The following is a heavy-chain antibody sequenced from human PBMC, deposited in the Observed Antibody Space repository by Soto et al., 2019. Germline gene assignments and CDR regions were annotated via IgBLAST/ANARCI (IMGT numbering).Heavy chain of an antibody. D-gene: IGHD3-3*01. CDR2: IIPIFGTA. CDR1: GGTFSSYA. V-gene: IGHV1-69*13. CDR3: ARGGGYYDFWSALNWFDP. Sequence: SVKVSCKASGGTFSSYAISWVRQAPGQGLEWMGGIIPIFGTANYAQKFQGRVTITADESTSTAYMELSSLRSEDAAVYYCARGGGYYDFWSALNWFDPWGQGTLVTVSS. J-gene: IGHJ5*02.